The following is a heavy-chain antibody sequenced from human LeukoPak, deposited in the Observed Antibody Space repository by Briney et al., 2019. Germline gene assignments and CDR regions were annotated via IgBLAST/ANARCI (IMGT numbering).Heavy chain of an antibody. CDR1: GFTFSSYA. Sequence: GGSLRLSCAASGFTFSSYAMSWVRQAPGKGLEWVSSISSNSEYIYYADSVKGRFTISRDNSKNTLYLQMNSLRAEDTAVYHCARSSRVVAGATYYYYYGMDVWGQGTTVTVSS. CDR2: ISSNSEYI. J-gene: IGHJ6*02. D-gene: IGHD6-19*01. V-gene: IGHV3-21*01. CDR3: ARSSRVVAGATYYYYYGMDV.